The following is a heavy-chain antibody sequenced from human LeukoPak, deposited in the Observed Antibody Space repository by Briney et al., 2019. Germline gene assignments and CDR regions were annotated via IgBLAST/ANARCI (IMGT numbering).Heavy chain of an antibody. CDR3: ARDRGDDYGDYGFYGWFDP. D-gene: IGHD4-17*01. CDR1: GYTFTSYY. Sequence: GASVKVSCKASGYTFTSYYMHWVRQAPGQGLEWMGIINPSGGSTSYAQKFQGRVTMTRDMSTSTVYMELSSLRSEDTAVYYCARDRGDDYGDYGFYGWFDPWGQGTLVTVSS. CDR2: INPSGGST. V-gene: IGHV1-46*01. J-gene: IGHJ5*02.